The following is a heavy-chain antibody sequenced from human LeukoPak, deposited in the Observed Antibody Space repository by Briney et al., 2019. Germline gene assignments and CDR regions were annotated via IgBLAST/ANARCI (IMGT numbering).Heavy chain of an antibody. CDR1: GGSLSNYY. CDR3: ARGYNVLTGYYYFDD. J-gene: IGHJ4*02. D-gene: IGHD3-9*01. V-gene: IGHV4-4*07. CDR2: IYISGST. Sequence: PSETLSLTCTVSGGSLSNYYWSWIRQPAGKGLEWIGRIYISGSTNYNPSLKSRVTMSIDTSRNHFSLKLSSVTAADTAVYYCARGYNVLTGYYYFDDWGQGTLVTVSS.